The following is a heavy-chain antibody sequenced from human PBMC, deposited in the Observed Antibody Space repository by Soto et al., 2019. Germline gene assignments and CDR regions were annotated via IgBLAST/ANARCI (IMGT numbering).Heavy chain of an antibody. J-gene: IGHJ6*02. V-gene: IGHV1-69*12. D-gene: IGHD3-10*01. CDR1: GGTFSSYA. CDR3: ASTGARMVRGVTRYGMDV. CDR2: IIPIFGTA. Sequence: QVQLVQSGAEVKKPGSSVKVSCKASGGTFSSYAISWVRQAPGQGLEWMGGIIPIFGTANYAQKFQGRVTITADESTSTAYMELSSLRSEDTAVYYCASTGARMVRGVTRYGMDVWGQGTTVTVSS.